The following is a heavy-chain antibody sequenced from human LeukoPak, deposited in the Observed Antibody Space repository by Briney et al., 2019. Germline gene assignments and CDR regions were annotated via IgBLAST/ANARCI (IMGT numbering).Heavy chain of an antibody. Sequence: ASVKVSCKASGGTFSSYAISWVRQAPGQGLEWMGGIIPIFGTANYAQKFQGRVTITTDESTSTAYMELSSLRSDDTAVYYCARGRATVTRRDDAFDIWGQGAMVTVSS. V-gene: IGHV1-69*05. D-gene: IGHD4-17*01. CDR1: GGTFSSYA. CDR2: IIPIFGTA. J-gene: IGHJ3*02. CDR3: ARGRATVTRRDDAFDI.